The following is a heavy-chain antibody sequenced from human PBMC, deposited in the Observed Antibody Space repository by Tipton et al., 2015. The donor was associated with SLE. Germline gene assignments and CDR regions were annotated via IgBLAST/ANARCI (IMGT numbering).Heavy chain of an antibody. Sequence: TLSLTCTVSGGSISSGSYYWSWIRQPAGKGLEWIGRIYTSGSTNYNPSLKSRVTISVDTSKNQFSLKLNSVTAADTAVYYCARAPGYNIDWYVDYWGQGTLVTVSS. D-gene: IGHD6-19*01. CDR2: IYTSGST. CDR1: GGSISSGSYY. CDR3: ARAPGYNIDWYVDY. V-gene: IGHV4-61*02. J-gene: IGHJ4*02.